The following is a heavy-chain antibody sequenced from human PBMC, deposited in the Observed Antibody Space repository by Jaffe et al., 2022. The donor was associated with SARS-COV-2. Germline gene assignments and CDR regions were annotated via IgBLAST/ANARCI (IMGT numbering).Heavy chain of an antibody. J-gene: IGHJ4*02. CDR3: ARGWSRTDIVVVTAIHRGRRREYFDY. V-gene: IGHV4-34*01. CDR2: INHSGST. D-gene: IGHD2-21*02. Sequence: QVQLQQWGAGLLKPSETLSLTCAVYGGSFSGYYWSWIRQPPGKGLEWIGEINHSGSTNYNPSLKSRVTISVDTSKNQFSLKLSSVTAADTAVYYCARGWSRTDIVVVTAIHRGRRREYFDYWGQGTLVTVSS. CDR1: GGSFSGYY.